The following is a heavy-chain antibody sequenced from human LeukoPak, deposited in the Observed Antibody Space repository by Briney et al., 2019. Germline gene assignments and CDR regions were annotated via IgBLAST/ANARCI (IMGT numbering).Heavy chain of an antibody. CDR1: GGSLSSYY. Sequence: PSETLSLTCIVSGGSLSSYYWSWIRQPPGKGLEWIGYIYYSGSTNYNPSLTSRVTISVDTSKNQFSLKLSSVTAADTAVYYCARHFSGSEFFDYWGQGTLVTVSS. V-gene: IGHV4-59*08. CDR3: ARHFSGSEFFDY. CDR2: IYYSGST. D-gene: IGHD3-10*01. J-gene: IGHJ4*02.